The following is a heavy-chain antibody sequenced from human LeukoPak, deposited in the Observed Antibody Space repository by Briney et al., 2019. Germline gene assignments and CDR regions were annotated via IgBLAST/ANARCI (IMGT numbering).Heavy chain of an antibody. D-gene: IGHD2-15*01. CDR3: AREYCSGASCYSEWFDP. J-gene: IGHJ5*02. CDR2: ISPNTADT. V-gene: IGHV1-2*02. CDR1: GYTFTSYD. Sequence: ASVKVSCKASGYTFTSYDINWVRQAPGQGLEWMGWISPNTADTNYAQKFQGRVTMTRDTSIRTVYMELSRLRSDDAAVYYCAREYCSGASCYSEWFDPWGQGTLVTVSS.